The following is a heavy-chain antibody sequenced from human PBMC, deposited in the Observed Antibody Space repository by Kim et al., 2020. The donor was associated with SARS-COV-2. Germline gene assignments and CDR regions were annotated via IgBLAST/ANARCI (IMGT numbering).Heavy chain of an antibody. CDR1: GFTVSSDY. Sequence: GGSLRLSCAASGFTVSSDYMSWVRQAPGKGLEWVSVIYSGGSTYYADSVKGRFTISRDNSKNTLYLQMNSLRAEDTAVYYCARGGTYSSGWPYYFDYWGQGTLVTVSS. CDR3: ARGGTYSSGWPYYFDY. CDR2: IYSGGST. V-gene: IGHV3-53*01. J-gene: IGHJ4*02. D-gene: IGHD6-19*01.